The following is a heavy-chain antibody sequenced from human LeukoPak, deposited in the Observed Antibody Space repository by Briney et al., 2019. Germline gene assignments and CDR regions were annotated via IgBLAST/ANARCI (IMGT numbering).Heavy chain of an antibody. CDR3: ARAVGSEDYGDYGWFDP. CDR2: IYYSGST. J-gene: IGHJ5*02. D-gene: IGHD4-17*01. V-gene: IGHV4-39*01. Sequence: SETLSLTCTVSGGSISNTNYYWGWIRQPPGKVLEWIGSIYYSGSTYYNPSLQSRVTISSDTSKNQFSLKLISVTAADTAVYYCARAVGSEDYGDYGWFDPWGQGTLVTVSS. CDR1: GGSISNTNYY.